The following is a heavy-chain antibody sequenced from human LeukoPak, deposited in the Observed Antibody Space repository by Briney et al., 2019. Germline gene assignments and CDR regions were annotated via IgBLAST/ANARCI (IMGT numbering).Heavy chain of an antibody. V-gene: IGHV3-21*01. D-gene: IGHD6-13*01. Sequence: PGGSLRLSCAASGFTFSSYSMNWVRQAPGKGLEWVSSISSSSSYIYYADSVKGRFTISRDNAKNSLYLQMNSLRAEDTAVYYCARDAGQQLVTQFDLWGRGTLVTVSS. J-gene: IGHJ2*01. CDR1: GFTFSSYS. CDR3: ARDAGQQLVTQFDL. CDR2: ISSSSSYI.